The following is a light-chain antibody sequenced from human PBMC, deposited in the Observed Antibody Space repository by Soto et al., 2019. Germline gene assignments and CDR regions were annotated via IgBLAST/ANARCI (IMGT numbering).Light chain of an antibody. CDR3: QQYNDYAWT. Sequence: DTQINMSPSTLSASVGDRVTITFRASQSISSWLAWYQQKPGKAPKLLIYDASSLESGVPSRFSGSGSGTEFTLTICSLQPDDFATYYCQQYNDYAWTFGQGTKVDI. V-gene: IGKV1-5*01. J-gene: IGKJ1*01. CDR2: DAS. CDR1: QSISSW.